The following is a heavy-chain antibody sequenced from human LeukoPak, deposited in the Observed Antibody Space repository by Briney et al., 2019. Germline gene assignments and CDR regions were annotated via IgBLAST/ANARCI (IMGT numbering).Heavy chain of an antibody. J-gene: IGHJ4*02. D-gene: IGHD6-19*01. V-gene: IGHV3-23*01. Sequence: GGSLRLSCAASGFTISSYAMSWVRQAPGKGLEWVSAISGSGGSTYYADSVKGRFTISGDNSKNTLYLQMNSLRAEDTAVYYCAKVGGSGWYEGNYFDYWGQGTLVTVSS. CDR2: ISGSGGST. CDR1: GFTISSYA. CDR3: AKVGGSGWYEGNYFDY.